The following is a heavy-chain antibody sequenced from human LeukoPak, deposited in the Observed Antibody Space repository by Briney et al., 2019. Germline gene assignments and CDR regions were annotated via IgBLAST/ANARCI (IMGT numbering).Heavy chain of an antibody. CDR1: GFTFSSYA. CDR3: AKDLAPHDYGDYDAFDI. CDR2: ISSHSIYI. V-gene: IGHV3-NL1*01. J-gene: IGHJ3*02. D-gene: IGHD4-17*01. Sequence: GRSLRLSCAASGFTFSSYAMHWVRQAPGKGLEWVSTISSHSIYIYYADSVKGRFTISRDNSKNTLYLQMNSLRAEDTAVYYCAKDLAPHDYGDYDAFDIWGQGTMVTVSS.